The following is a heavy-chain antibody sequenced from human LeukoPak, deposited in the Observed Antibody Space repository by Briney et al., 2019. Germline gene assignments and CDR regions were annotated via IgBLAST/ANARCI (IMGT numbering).Heavy chain of an antibody. CDR2: IYYTGNT. Sequence: SETLSLTCTVSGGPIDSTNFYWGWIRQPPGRGLEWIGTIYYTGNTYFNPTLKSRVALSVDTSKSQFSLELSSVTAADTAMYYCARGSSGAVAGYFDIWGQGTMVTVSS. D-gene: IGHD6-19*01. CDR3: ARGSSGAVAGYFDI. J-gene: IGHJ3*02. V-gene: IGHV4-39*01. CDR1: GGPIDSTNFY.